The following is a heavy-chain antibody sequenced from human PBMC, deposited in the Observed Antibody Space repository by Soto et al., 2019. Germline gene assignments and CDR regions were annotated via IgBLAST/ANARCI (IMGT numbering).Heavy chain of an antibody. Sequence: GASVKVSCKASGYTFTSYDINWVRQATGQGLEWMGWMNPNSGNTGYAQKFQGRVTMTRNTSISTAYMELSSLRSEDTAVYYCARGKIEQWLGTLVSDYWGQGTLVTVSS. J-gene: IGHJ4*02. CDR1: GYTFTSYD. V-gene: IGHV1-8*01. D-gene: IGHD6-19*01. CDR3: ARGKIEQWLGTLVSDY. CDR2: MNPNSGNT.